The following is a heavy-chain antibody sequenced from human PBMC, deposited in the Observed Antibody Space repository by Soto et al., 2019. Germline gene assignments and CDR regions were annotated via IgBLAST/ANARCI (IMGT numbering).Heavy chain of an antibody. J-gene: IGHJ4*02. Sequence: PSETLSLTCTVSGDSISSPHYYWTWVRQPPGKGLEWVGYIYYTGNNFYNPALQSRIAMSVDPSTNQFSLNLASVTAADTAVYYCAREPKQNYKSSTSNGGFDSWGPGTLVTVSS. CDR2: IYYTGNN. V-gene: IGHV4-30-4*01. CDR1: GDSISSPHYY. D-gene: IGHD1-7*01. CDR3: AREPKQNYKSSTSNGGFDS.